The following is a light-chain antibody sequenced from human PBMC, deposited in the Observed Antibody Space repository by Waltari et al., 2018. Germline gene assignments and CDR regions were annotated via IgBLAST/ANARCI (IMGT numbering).Light chain of an antibody. Sequence: EIVLPQSPGTLSLSPGERATLSCRASQSVSSSYLAWYQQKPGQAPRLLIYGASSRATGIPDRFSGSGSGTDFTLTISSLQSEDFAVYYCQQYNNWPRTFGQGTKVEIK. CDR1: QSVSSSY. V-gene: IGKV3-20*01. CDR2: GAS. J-gene: IGKJ1*01. CDR3: QQYNNWPRT.